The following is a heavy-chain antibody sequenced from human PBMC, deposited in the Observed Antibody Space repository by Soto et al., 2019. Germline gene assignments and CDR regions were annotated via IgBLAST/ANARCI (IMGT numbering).Heavy chain of an antibody. V-gene: IGHV3-23*01. CDR3: AKDYHVMDVAGHDYYYGVDV. CDR2: ISDGGDST. Sequence: HPGGSLRLSCAASGFTFSNYAMCWVRQAPGKGLEWVSGISDGGDSTYYADSVKGRFTISRDNSKNTLNLQMNSLRAEDTAVYYCAKDYHVMDVAGHDYYYGVDVWGQGTTVTVSS. CDR1: GFTFSNYA. J-gene: IGHJ6*02. D-gene: IGHD6-19*01.